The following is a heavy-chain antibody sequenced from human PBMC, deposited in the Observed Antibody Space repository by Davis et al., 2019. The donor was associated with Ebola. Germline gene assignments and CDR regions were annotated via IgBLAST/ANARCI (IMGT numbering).Heavy chain of an antibody. Sequence: HSQTLSLTCAISGDSVSSNSAAWNWIRQSPSRGLEWLGRTYYRSKWYNDYAVSVKSRITINPDTSKNQFSLQLNSVTPEDTAVYYCARERSYTYYYVQNWFDPWGQGTLVTVSS. V-gene: IGHV6-1*01. CDR2: TYYRSKWYN. J-gene: IGHJ5*02. CDR1: GDSVSSNSAA. D-gene: IGHD3-10*02. CDR3: ARERSYTYYYVQNWFDP.